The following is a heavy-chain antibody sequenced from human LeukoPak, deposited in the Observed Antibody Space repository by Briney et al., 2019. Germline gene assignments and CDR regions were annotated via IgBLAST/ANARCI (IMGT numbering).Heavy chain of an antibody. V-gene: IGHV3-30*18. J-gene: IGHJ4*02. CDR1: GFTFSSFG. D-gene: IGHD3-22*01. CDR3: AKGHYYGSSGRYSYVEY. CDR2: ISYDGSDK. Sequence: GGSLRLSCAASGFTFSSFGMHWVRQAPGKGLEWVAVISYDGSDKFYADSVKGRFTISRDNSKNTLYLQMNSLRAEDTAVYYCAKGHYYGSSGRYSYVEYWGQGTLVTVSS.